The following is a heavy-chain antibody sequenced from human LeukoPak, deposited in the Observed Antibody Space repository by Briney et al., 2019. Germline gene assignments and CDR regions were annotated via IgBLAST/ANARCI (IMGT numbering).Heavy chain of an antibody. V-gene: IGHV3-7*01. CDR3: AMGYYRMAFDY. D-gene: IGHD3-16*01. CDR1: GFTFSSYW. CDR2: IKQDGSEK. Sequence: PGGSLRLSCAASGFTFSSYWMSWVRQAPGKGLEWVANIKQDGSEKYYVDSVKGRFTISRDNAKNSLYLQMNSLRAEDTAVYYCAMGYYRMAFDYWGQGTLVTVSS. J-gene: IGHJ4*02.